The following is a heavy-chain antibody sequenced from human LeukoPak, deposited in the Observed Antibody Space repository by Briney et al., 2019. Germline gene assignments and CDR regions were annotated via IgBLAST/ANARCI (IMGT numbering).Heavy chain of an antibody. CDR2: IKTDASEK. CDR1: GFIFSNCW. CDR3: AACGTSCFDS. V-gene: IGHV3-7*03. Sequence: PGGSLRLSCETSGFIFSNCWMTWVRQAPGKGLEWVANIKTDASEKYYADSVKGRFTISRDNSKNILYLQMNSLRAEDTAVYYCAACGTSCFDSWGQGTLVTVSS. D-gene: IGHD1-26*01. J-gene: IGHJ5*01.